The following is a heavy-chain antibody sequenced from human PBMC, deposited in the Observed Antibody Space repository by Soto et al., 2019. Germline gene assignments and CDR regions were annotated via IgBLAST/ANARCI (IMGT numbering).Heavy chain of an antibody. Sequence: GESLKISCQGSGYNFATHWIGWVRHKAGKGLEWMGIIFPGDAETRYSPSFQGHITISADKSISTAYLRWSSLKASDTGMYYCAAPGGFGMDVWGQGTTVTVSS. CDR1: GYNFATHW. V-gene: IGHV5-51*01. J-gene: IGHJ6*02. CDR2: IFPGDAET. D-gene: IGHD5-12*01. CDR3: AAPGGFGMDV.